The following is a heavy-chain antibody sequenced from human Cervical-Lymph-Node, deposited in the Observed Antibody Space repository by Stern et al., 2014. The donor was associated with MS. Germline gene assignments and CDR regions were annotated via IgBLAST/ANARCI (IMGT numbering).Heavy chain of an antibody. CDR2: SNPGDGTT. CDR3: ARSRVVARPLDY. D-gene: IGHD2-15*01. Sequence: VQLEESGAEVKKPGASVRISCKTSGYTFTSYYMHWVRQAPGQGLEWMGISNPGDGTTRFVQKFQGRVTMTSDTSTSTVYMDLSSLTSEDTAVYYCARSRVVARPLDYWGQGTLVTVSS. CDR1: GYTFTSYY. J-gene: IGHJ4*02. V-gene: IGHV1-46*01.